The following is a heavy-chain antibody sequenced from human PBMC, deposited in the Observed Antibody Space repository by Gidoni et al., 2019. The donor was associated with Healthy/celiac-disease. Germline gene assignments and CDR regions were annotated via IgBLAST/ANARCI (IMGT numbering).Heavy chain of an antibody. D-gene: IGHD3-22*01. V-gene: IGHV2-5*01. J-gene: IGHJ3*02. Sequence: QITLKESGPTLVKPTQTLPLTCTFSGFSLSPSGVGVGWIRQPPGKALEWLALIYWNDDKRYSPSLKSRLTITKDTSKNQVVLTMTNMDPVDTATYYCAHSPKAYDSPEGAFDIWGQGTMVTVSS. CDR2: IYWNDDK. CDR3: AHSPKAYDSPEGAFDI. CDR1: GFSLSPSGVG.